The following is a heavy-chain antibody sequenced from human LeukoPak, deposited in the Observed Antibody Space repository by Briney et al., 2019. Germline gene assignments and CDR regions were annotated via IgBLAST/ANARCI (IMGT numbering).Heavy chain of an antibody. CDR3: ARESTVTTFWFDP. CDR2: INWNGGRT. J-gene: IGHJ5*02. V-gene: IGHV3-20*04. D-gene: IGHD4-17*01. Sequence: GGSLRLSCAASGFTFDDFGMSWVRQAPGKGLEWVSSINWNGGRTGYADSVKGRFIVSRDNAKNSLYLQMNSLRAEDTALYYCARESTVTTFWFDPWGQGTMVTVSS. CDR1: GFTFDDFG.